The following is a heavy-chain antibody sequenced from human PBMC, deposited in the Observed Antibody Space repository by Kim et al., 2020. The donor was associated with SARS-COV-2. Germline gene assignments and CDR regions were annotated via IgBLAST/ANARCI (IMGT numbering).Heavy chain of an antibody. CDR3: ARENSHITIFGVVTRIGMDV. Sequence: GGSLRLSCAASGFTFSDYYMSWIRQAPGKGLEWDSYISSSGSTIYYADSVKGRFTISRDNAKNSLYLQMNRLRAEDTAVYYCARENSHITIFGVVTRIGMDVWGQGTTVTVSS. J-gene: IGHJ6*02. CDR2: ISSSGSTI. CDR1: GFTFSDYY. D-gene: IGHD3-3*01. V-gene: IGHV3-11*01.